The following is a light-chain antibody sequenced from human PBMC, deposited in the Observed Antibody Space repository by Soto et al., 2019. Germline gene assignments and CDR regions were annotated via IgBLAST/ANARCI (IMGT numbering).Light chain of an antibody. CDR3: QQSFSTPRT. Sequence: DVQMTQSPSPLSASVVDRFTITCLASQTISTYLNWYQQKPGKAPKLLIYGASSLQSGVPSRFSGSGSGTDFTLTISSLQPEDFGTYYCQQSFSTPRTFGQGTKVDI. J-gene: IGKJ1*01. CDR1: QTISTY. V-gene: IGKV1-39*01. CDR2: GAS.